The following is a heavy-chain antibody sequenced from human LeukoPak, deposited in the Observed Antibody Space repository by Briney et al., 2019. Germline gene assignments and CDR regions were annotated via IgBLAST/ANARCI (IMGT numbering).Heavy chain of an antibody. CDR3: ARLESSAGDGDY. J-gene: IGHJ4*02. D-gene: IGHD5-24*01. Sequence: PSQTLSLTCAISGDSVSSNSAAWNWIRQSPSRGLEGLGRTYYRSKWYNDYAVSVKSRITINPDTSKNPYSLQLNSVTPEDTAVYYCARLESSAGDGDYWGQGILVTVSS. V-gene: IGHV6-1*01. CDR2: TYYRSKWYN. CDR1: GDSVSSNSAA.